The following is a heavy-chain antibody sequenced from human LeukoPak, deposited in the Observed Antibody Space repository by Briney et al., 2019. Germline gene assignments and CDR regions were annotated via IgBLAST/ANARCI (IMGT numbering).Heavy chain of an antibody. CDR1: GGSISSYY. D-gene: IGHD4-17*01. J-gene: IGHJ1*01. CDR3: ARDDYGDYTFHH. V-gene: IGHV4-59*01. CDR2: IHYSGGT. Sequence: SETLSLTCTVSGGSISSYYWSWIRQPPGKGLQWIGYIHYSGGTNYNPSLKSRVTISVDTSKNQFSLKMTSVTAADTALYYCARDDYGDYTFHHWGQGTLVTVSS.